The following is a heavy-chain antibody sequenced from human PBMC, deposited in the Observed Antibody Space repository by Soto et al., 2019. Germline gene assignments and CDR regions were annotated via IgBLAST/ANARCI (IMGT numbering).Heavy chain of an antibody. CDR2: ISAYNGNT. Sequence: ALVKGSCKASGSTFTSYGIFWGLQAPGQGLDWMGWISAYNGNTKYAQDLQGRVTMTTDTSTSTAYMELRSLRSDDTAMYYCARFSGGSYNTYYFYYGMDVLGQGTTVTVSS. J-gene: IGHJ6*02. D-gene: IGHD2-15*01. CDR1: GSTFTSYG. CDR3: ARFSGGSYNTYYFYYGMDV. V-gene: IGHV1-18*04.